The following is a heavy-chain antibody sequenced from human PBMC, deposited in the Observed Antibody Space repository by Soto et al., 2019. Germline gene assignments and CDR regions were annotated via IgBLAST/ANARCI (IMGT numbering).Heavy chain of an antibody. CDR1: GDSIRNGDYY. CDR2: IYYNGLI. Sequence: QVSLQESGPGLVKPSQTLSLTCIVSGDSIRNGDYYWSWMRQPPGKDLEWIAYIYYNGLIHYNPSRKSRATISLDPSKNQFSLKMTSMTDADTAVYSCARGIQEGFDPWGQGTLVTVSS. D-gene: IGHD5-18*01. J-gene: IGHJ5*02. V-gene: IGHV4-30-4*01. CDR3: ARGIQEGFDP.